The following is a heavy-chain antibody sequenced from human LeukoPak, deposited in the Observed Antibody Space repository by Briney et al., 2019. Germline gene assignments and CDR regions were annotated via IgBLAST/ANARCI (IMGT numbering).Heavy chain of an antibody. D-gene: IGHD1-1*01. CDR3: AKGNNWNDY. J-gene: IGHJ4*02. CDR2: ISGSGGST. Sequence: GGSLRLSYAASGFTFSNYALTWLRQAPGKGLEWVSAISGSGGSTYYADSVKGRFTISRDNSKSTLYLQMNSLRAEDTAVYYCAKGNNWNDYWGQGTLVTVSS. V-gene: IGHV3-23*01. CDR1: GFTFSNYA.